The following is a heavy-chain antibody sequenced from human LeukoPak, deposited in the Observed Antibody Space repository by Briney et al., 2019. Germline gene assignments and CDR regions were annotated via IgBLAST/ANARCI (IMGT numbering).Heavy chain of an antibody. CDR1: GFTFSSYA. D-gene: IGHD3-16*01. J-gene: IGHJ3*02. Sequence: PGGSLRLSCAASGFTFSSYAMSWVRQAPGKGLEWVANIKQDGSEKYYVDSVKGRFTISRDNAKNSLYLQMNSLRAEDTAVYYCARDQPITVSDAFDIWGQGTMVTVSS. CDR2: IKQDGSEK. CDR3: ARDQPITVSDAFDI. V-gene: IGHV3-7*01.